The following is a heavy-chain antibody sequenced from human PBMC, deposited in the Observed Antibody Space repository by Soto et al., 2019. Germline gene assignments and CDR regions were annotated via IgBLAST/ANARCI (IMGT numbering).Heavy chain of an antibody. CDR1: GGSISSYY. V-gene: IGHV4-59*01. CDR2: IYYSGST. CDR3: ASGRLGARY. J-gene: IGHJ4*02. Sequence: SETLSLTCTVSGGSISSYYWSWIRQPPGKGLEWIGYIYYSGSTNYNPSLKSRVTISVDTSKNQFSLKLSSVTAADTAVYYRASGRLGARYWGQGTLVTVSS. D-gene: IGHD1-26*01.